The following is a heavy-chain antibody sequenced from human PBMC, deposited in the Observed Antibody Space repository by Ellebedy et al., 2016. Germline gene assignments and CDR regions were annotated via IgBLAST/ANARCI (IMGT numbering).Heavy chain of an antibody. Sequence: SETLSLTCSVSGGSISSSGYYWGWIRQPPGKGLEWIGSIYYSGTTYYNPSLKSRVTKSVDTAKNQFSLKLSSVTAADTAVYYCASTRAAAGIGYYGMDVWGQGTTVTVSS. CDR2: IYYSGTT. J-gene: IGHJ6*02. D-gene: IGHD6-13*01. V-gene: IGHV4-39*01. CDR3: ASTRAAAGIGYYGMDV. CDR1: GGSISSSGYY.